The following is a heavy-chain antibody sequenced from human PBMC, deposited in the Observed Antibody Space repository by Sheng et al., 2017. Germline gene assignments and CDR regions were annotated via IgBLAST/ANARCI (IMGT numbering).Heavy chain of an antibody. CDR3: ARDGPSGYYDFWSGYGGYYYGMDV. D-gene: IGHD3-3*01. J-gene: IGHJ6*02. CDR2: IYSGGST. V-gene: IGHV3-53*01. CDR1: GFTVSSNY. Sequence: EVQLVESGGGLIQPGGSLRLSCAASGFTVSSNYMSWVRQAPGKGLEWVSVIYSGGSTYYADSVKGRFTISRDNSKNTLYLQMNSLRAEDTAVYYCARDGPSGYYDFWSGYGGYYYGMDVWGQGTTVT.